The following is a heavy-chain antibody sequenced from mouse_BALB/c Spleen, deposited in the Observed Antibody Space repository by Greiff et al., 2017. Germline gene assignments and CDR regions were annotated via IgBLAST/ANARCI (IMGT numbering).Heavy chain of an antibody. D-gene: IGHD1-1*01. Sequence: EVHLVESGGGLVKPGGSLKLSCAASGFTFSSYAMSWVRQTPEKRLEWVASISSGGSTYYPDSVKGRFTISRDNARNILYLQMSSLRSEDTAMYYCARGDYYGSSNYAMDYWGQGTSVTVSS. V-gene: IGHV5-6-5*01. J-gene: IGHJ4*01. CDR1: GFTFSSYA. CDR3: ARGDYYGSSNYAMDY. CDR2: ISSGGST.